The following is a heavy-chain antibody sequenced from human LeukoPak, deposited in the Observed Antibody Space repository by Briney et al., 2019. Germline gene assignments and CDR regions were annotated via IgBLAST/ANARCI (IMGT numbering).Heavy chain of an antibody. CDR2: IIPIFGTA. J-gene: IGHJ4*02. CDR3: ARPPEGYSSSWYYFDY. Sequence: ASVKVSCKASGGTFSIYAISWVRQAPGQGLEWMGGIIPIFGTANYAQKFQGRVTITADESTSTAYMELSSLRSEDTAVYYCARPPEGYSSSWYYFDYWGQGTLVTVSS. V-gene: IGHV1-69*13. CDR1: GGTFSIYA. D-gene: IGHD6-6*01.